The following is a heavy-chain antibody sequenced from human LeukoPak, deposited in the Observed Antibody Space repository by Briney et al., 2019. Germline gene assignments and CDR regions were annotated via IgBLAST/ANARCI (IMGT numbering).Heavy chain of an antibody. CDR3: AKQSRDGFKILYYCDS. Sequence: AGPLTLSCAHPGLTLSTYAMHWIHHAPGKGHASVAHISYEGSNKYYVDSVKGRFTISRDNSKNTLYLQMNSLRAEDTAVYYCAKQSRDGFKILYYCDSWGQGTLVTVSS. D-gene: IGHD5-24*01. CDR2: ISYEGSNK. V-gene: IGHV3-30-3*02. J-gene: IGHJ4*02. CDR1: GLTLSTYA.